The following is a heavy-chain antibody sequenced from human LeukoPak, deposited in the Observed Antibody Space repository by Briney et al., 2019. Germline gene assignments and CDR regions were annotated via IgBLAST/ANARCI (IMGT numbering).Heavy chain of an antibody. J-gene: IGHJ3*02. Sequence: PSETLSLTCTDSGGSISSYYWSWIRQPPGKGLEWIGYIYYSGSTNYNPSLKSRVTISVDTSKNQFSLKLSSVTAADTAVYYCARDSGYGLPIDAFDIWGQGTMVTVSS. CDR3: ARDSGYGLPIDAFDI. CDR2: IYYSGST. D-gene: IGHD5-12*01. V-gene: IGHV4-59*01. CDR1: GGSISSYY.